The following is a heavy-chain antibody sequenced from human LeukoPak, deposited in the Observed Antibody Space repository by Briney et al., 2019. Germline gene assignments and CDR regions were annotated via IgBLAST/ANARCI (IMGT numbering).Heavy chain of an antibody. Sequence: ASVKVSCKASGYTFITYYIHWVRQAPGQGLEWMGIISPSGGSTTYAQRFQGRVTMTGDTSTSTVYMELSSLRSEDTAVYYCARGIGWPSGAFDIWGQGTMVTVSS. J-gene: IGHJ3*02. D-gene: IGHD2/OR15-2a*01. CDR3: ARGIGWPSGAFDI. CDR1: GYTFITYY. CDR2: ISPSGGST. V-gene: IGHV1-46*01.